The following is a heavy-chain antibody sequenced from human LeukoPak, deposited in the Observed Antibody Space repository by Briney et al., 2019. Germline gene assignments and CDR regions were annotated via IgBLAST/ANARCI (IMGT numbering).Heavy chain of an antibody. CDR2: MYYSGHT. Sequence: PSETLSLLCGVCGGSFRRYYWSWLRQPPGKGLEWVGYMYYSGHTNYNPSLKSRLTISVDTSKNHFSLRLNSVTAADAAVYYCARVEAQWVASHWFVPWGQGAQVTVSS. D-gene: IGHD6-19*01. V-gene: IGHV4-59*08. CDR3: ARVEAQWVASHWFVP. CDR1: GGSFRRYY. J-gene: IGHJ5*02.